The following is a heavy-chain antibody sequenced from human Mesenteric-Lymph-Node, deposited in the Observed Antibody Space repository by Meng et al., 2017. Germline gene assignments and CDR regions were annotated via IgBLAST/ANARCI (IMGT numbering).Heavy chain of an antibody. CDR1: GYSISSGYY. V-gene: IGHV4-38-2*01. Sequence: GSLRLSCAVSGYSISSGYYWGWIRQPPGKGLEWIGSIYHSGSPYYNPSLKSRVTISVDTSKNQFSLKLSSVTAADTAVYYCARRKVSGDDAFDIWGQGTMVTVSS. CDR2: IYHSGSP. D-gene: IGHD5/OR15-5a*01. CDR3: ARRKVSGDDAFDI. J-gene: IGHJ3*02.